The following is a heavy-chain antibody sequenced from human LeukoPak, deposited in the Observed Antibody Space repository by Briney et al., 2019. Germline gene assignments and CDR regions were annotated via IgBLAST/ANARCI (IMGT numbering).Heavy chain of an antibody. CDR1: GFIFSHFC. CDR3: MTFCRGYGNYPSAY. J-gene: IGHJ4*02. Sequence: GGSLRLSCTDSGFIFSHFCRHCVRLAPGQGLEWVATINHDGSERLYVDSMKGRFTISRDNAKNSLAQLMNSLRAEDTAVYYCMTFCRGYGNYPSAYWGQGTLVTVSS. CDR2: INHDGSER. D-gene: IGHD3-3*01. V-gene: IGHV3-7*01.